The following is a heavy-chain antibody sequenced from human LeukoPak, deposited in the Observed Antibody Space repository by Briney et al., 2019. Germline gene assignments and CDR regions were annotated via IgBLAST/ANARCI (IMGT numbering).Heavy chain of an antibody. CDR2: IYPGDSDT. D-gene: IGHD3-22*01. CDR1: GYTFSNYW. V-gene: IGHV5-51*01. J-gene: IGHJ5*02. Sequence: GESLKISCEASGYTFSNYWIGWVRQMPGKGLEWMGIIYPGDSDTRYSPSFQGQVTISADKSISTAYLQWSSLKASDTAMYYCARGDSSGYYYNWFDPWGQGTLVTVSS. CDR3: ARGDSSGYYYNWFDP.